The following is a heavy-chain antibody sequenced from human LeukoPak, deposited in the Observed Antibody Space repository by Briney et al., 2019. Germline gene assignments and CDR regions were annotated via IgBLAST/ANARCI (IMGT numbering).Heavy chain of an antibody. D-gene: IGHD3-16*01. CDR2: INAGNGNT. J-gene: IGHJ4*02. CDR1: GYTFTSYA. CDR3: ARAITFGGYYFDY. Sequence: ASVKVSCKASGYTFTSYAMHWVRQAPGQRLEWMGWINAGNGNTRYSQEFQGRVTITRDTSASTAYMELSSLRSEDMAVYYCARAITFGGYYFDYWGQGTLVTVSS. V-gene: IGHV1-3*03.